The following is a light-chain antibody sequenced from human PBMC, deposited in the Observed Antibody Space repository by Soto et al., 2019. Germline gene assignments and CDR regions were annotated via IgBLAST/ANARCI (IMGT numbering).Light chain of an antibody. CDR1: SSDVGGYNF. J-gene: IGLJ2*01. CDR3: SSYTTSTTLVV. CDR2: EVS. V-gene: IGLV2-14*01. Sequence: QSVLTQPASVSGSPGQSITISCSGTSSDVGGYNFVSWYQQHPGKAPKLIISEVSNRPSGVSNRFSSSKSGNTAFLAISGLQAEDEANYFCSSYTTSTTLVVFGGGTKLTVL.